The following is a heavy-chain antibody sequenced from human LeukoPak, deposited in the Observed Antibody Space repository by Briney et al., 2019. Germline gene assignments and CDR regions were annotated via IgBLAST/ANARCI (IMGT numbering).Heavy chain of an antibody. CDR2: ISGSSSTI. V-gene: IGHV3-48*04. J-gene: IGHJ4*02. D-gene: IGHD2-2*01. CDR1: GFTFSSYS. CDR3: ARDPGGLIVVVPAAPDY. Sequence: GGSLRLSCAASGFTFSSYSMNWVRQAPGKGLEWVSYISGSSSTIYYADSVKGRFTISRDNAKNSLYLQMNSLRAEDTAVYYCARDPGGLIVVVPAAPDYWGQGTLVTVSS.